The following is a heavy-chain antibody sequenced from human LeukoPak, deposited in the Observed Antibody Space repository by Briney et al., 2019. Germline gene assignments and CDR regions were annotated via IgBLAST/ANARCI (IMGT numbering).Heavy chain of an antibody. D-gene: IGHD2-2*01. CDR2: ISAYNGNT. V-gene: IGHV1-18*01. J-gene: IGHJ3*02. CDR3: AREGECSSTSCYFPPQDAFDI. Sequence: GSSVKVSCKASGGTFSSYAISWVRQAPGQGLEWMGWISAYNGNTNYAQKLQGRVTMTTDTSTSTAYMELRSLRSDDTAVYYCAREGECSSTSCYFPPQDAFDIWGQGTMVTVSS. CDR1: GGTFSSYA.